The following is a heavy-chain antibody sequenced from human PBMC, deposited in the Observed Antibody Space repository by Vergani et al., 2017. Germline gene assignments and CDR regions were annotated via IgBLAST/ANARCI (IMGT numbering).Heavy chain of an antibody. J-gene: IGHJ4*02. Sequence: QVQVVQSGAEVKKPGASVKVSCKTFGYNLTGNYIHWVRQAPGQGLEWIGWVNPNSGSTNHVQKFQGRITMTTDTSISTVYMELNNLRPDDTATFYCAFISLTFDSWGQGTLVTVSS. D-gene: IGHD4/OR15-4a*01. CDR3: AFISLTFDS. CDR2: VNPNSGST. CDR1: GYNLTGNY. V-gene: IGHV1-2*02.